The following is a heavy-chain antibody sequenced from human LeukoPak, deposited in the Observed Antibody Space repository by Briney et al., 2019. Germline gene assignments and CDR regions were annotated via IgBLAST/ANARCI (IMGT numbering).Heavy chain of an antibody. V-gene: IGHV5-51*06. CDR1: GYSCTSYW. CDR2: IYTGDSDT. Sequence: GKSLNIYCKGSGYSCTSYWIGSVRQMPGKGLEWMGIIYTGDSDTRYSPSFQGHVNISADKSINTAYLHWSSLKASDTAMYYCARTVTVTTGYFDYWGQGTLVTVSS. CDR3: ARTVTVTTGYFDY. D-gene: IGHD4-17*01. J-gene: IGHJ4*02.